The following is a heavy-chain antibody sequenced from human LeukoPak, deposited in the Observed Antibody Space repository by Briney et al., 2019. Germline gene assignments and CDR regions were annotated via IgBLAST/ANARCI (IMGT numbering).Heavy chain of an antibody. V-gene: IGHV3-48*02. CDR3: ARHGEAGSGWFI. D-gene: IGHD6-19*01. Sequence: GGSLRLSCAASGFTFSSYSMNWVRQAPGKGLEWISYITSSSSTIHYADSVKGRFTVSRDNAENSLYLQMNSLRDEDTAVYYCARHGEAGSGWFIWGQGTLVTVSS. CDR2: ITSSSSTI. J-gene: IGHJ4*02. CDR1: GFTFSSYS.